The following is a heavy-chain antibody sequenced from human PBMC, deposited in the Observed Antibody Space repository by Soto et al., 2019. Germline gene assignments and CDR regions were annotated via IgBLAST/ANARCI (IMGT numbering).Heavy chain of an antibody. CDR1: GFSFSYYR. V-gene: IGHV3-7*03. Sequence: PGGSLRLSCAASGFSFSYYRMSWVRQAPGKGLEWVANIKQDGSEKYYVDSVKGRFTISRDNAKNSLYLQMNSLRAEDTAVYYCAREGPRCSGTYCYMGFWGQGILVTVSS. J-gene: IGHJ4*01. D-gene: IGHD2-2*02. CDR2: IKQDGSEK. CDR3: AREGPRCSGTYCYMGF.